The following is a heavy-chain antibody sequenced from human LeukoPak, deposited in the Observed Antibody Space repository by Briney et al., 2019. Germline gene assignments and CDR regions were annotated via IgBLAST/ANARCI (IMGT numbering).Heavy chain of an antibody. V-gene: IGHV4-38-2*02. Sequence: SETLSLTCTVSGYSINSAFYWGWIRVPPGKGLEWIGSVFHRGTTYYNSSLKSRVNISIDTSKNQFSLKLNSLTAEDTAMYYCVRDGYYGSGSPGWFGPWGPGILVIVSA. CDR3: VRDGYYGSGSPGWFGP. CDR2: VFHRGTT. CDR1: GYSINSAFY. J-gene: IGHJ5*02. D-gene: IGHD3-10*01.